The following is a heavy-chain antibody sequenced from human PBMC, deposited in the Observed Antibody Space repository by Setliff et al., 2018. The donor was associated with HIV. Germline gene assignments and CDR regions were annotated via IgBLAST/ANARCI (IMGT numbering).Heavy chain of an antibody. CDR1: GYSFGDYW. Sequence: PGESLKISCRGFGYSFGDYWIGWVRQKPGKGLEWMGIIFPADSDTRVNPYFQGQVTISADKSTYAAFLQWTSLKASDTGIYYCARHRVDTSMLVVKDPGAFDLWGQGTLVNVSA. CDR3: ARHRVDTSMLVVKDPGAFDL. D-gene: IGHD3-22*01. CDR2: IFPADSDT. J-gene: IGHJ3*01. V-gene: IGHV5-51*01.